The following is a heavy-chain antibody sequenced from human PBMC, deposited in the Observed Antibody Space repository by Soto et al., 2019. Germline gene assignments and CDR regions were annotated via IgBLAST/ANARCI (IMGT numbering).Heavy chain of an antibody. V-gene: IGHV1-69*01. J-gene: IGHJ4*02. CDR2: IIPIFGTA. CDR3: ARDRRGYSSSWLQQDY. D-gene: IGHD6-13*01. Sequence: QVQLVQSGAEVKKPGSSVKVSCKASGGTFSSYAISWVRQAPGQGLEWMGGIIPIFGTANYAQKFQGRVTIAADESTSTAYMELSSLRSEDTAVYYCARDRRGYSSSWLQQDYWGQGTLVTVSS. CDR1: GGTFSSYA.